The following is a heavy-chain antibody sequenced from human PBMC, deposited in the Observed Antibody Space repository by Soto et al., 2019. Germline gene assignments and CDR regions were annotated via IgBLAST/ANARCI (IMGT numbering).Heavy chain of an antibody. CDR3: ARRSRIFGVVSPYYFDY. CDR2: IYYSGST. V-gene: IGHV4-59*01. CDR1: GGSISSYY. Sequence: ETLSLTCTVSGGSISSYYWSWIRQPPGKGLEWIGYIYYSGSTNYNPSLKSRVTISVDTSKNQFSLKLSSVTAADTAVYYCARRSRIFGVVSPYYFDYWGQGTLVTVSS. J-gene: IGHJ4*02. D-gene: IGHD3-3*01.